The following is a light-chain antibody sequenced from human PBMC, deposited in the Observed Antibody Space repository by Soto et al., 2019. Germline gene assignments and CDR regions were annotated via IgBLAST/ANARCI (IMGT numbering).Light chain of an antibody. V-gene: IGKV3-20*01. CDR1: QSVNNNY. CDR3: HQYSNLPVT. CDR2: GAS. J-gene: IGKJ4*01. Sequence: IVLTQSPSTLSLSPGEGATLSCRASQSVNNNYLAWYQQKPGQAPSLLIYGASKRATGIPDRFSGSGSGTDFTLTISRLEPEDFAVYYCHQYSNLPVTFGGGTKVEIK.